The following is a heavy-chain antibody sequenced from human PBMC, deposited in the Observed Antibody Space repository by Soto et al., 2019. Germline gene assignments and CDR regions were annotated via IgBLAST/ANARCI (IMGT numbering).Heavy chain of an antibody. J-gene: IGHJ4*02. V-gene: IGHV1-18*01. CDR1: GYTFTSYG. Sequence: ASVKVSCKASGYTFTSYGISWVRQAPGQGLEWMGWISAYNGNTNYAQKLQGRVTMTTDTSTSTAYMELRSLRSDDTAVYYCARDLWSIAAAGTEVPLDYWGQGTLVTVSS. CDR2: ISAYNGNT. D-gene: IGHD6-13*01. CDR3: ARDLWSIAAAGTEVPLDY.